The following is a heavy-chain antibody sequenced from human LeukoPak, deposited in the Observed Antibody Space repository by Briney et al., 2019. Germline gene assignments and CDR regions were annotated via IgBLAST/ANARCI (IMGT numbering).Heavy chain of an antibody. J-gene: IGHJ5*02. D-gene: IGHD6-13*01. V-gene: IGHV1-2*02. CDR2: INPNSGGT. CDR1: GYTFTGYY. Sequence: ASVKVSCKAPGYTFTGYYMHWVRQAPGQGLEWMGWINPNSGGTNYAQKFQGRVTMTRDTSISTAYMELSRLRSDDTAVYYCARDRDSSSWYWFDPWGQGTLVTVSS. CDR3: ARDRDSSSWYWFDP.